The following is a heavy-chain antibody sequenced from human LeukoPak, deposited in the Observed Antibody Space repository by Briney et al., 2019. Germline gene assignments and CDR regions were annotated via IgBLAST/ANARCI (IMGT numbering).Heavy chain of an antibody. D-gene: IGHD2-15*01. V-gene: IGHV4-34*01. J-gene: IGHJ4*02. CDR2: INHSGST. CDR1: GGSFSGYY. CDR3: ASSMECSGGSCYHDY. Sequence: PSETLSLTCAVYGGSFSGYYWSWIRQPPGKGLEWIGEINHSGSTNYNPSLKSRVTISVDTSKNQFSLKLSSVTAADTAVYYCASSMECSGGSCYHDYWGQGTLVTVSS.